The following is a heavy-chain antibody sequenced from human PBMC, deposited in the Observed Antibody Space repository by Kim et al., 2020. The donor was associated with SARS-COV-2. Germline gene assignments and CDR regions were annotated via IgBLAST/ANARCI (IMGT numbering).Heavy chain of an antibody. Sequence: ADSVKGRFTISRDNSKNTLYLQMNSLRAEDTAVYYCAKEILRLRSQYFDYWGQGTLVTVSS. CDR3: AKEILRLRSQYFDY. D-gene: IGHD5-12*01. J-gene: IGHJ4*02. V-gene: IGHV3-23*01.